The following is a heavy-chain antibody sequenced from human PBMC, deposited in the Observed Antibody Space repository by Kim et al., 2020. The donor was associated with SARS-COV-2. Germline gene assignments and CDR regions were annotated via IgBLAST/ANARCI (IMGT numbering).Heavy chain of an antibody. CDR3: ARVFDSSGFFDY. V-gene: IGHV4-31*02. J-gene: IGHJ4*02. D-gene: IGHD3-22*01. Sequence: SSIPSLKSRLVISVDTTTNQFSLILTSVTAADTAIYYCARVFDSSGFFDYWGQGSLVTVSS.